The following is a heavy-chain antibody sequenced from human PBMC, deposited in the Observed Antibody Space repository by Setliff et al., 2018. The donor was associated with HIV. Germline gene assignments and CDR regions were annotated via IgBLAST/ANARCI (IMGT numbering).Heavy chain of an antibody. J-gene: IGHJ3*02. D-gene: IGHD2-8*01. V-gene: IGHV1-24*01. CDR3: ASSMGSHDAFDI. CDR2: FDPEDGET. CDR1: GYTLTELS. Sequence: ASVKVSCKVSGYTLTELSMHWVRQAPGEGLEWMGGFDPEDGETIYAQKFQDRVTMTEDTSTETAYMELSSLRSEDTAVYYCASSMGSHDAFDIWGQGTMVTVSS.